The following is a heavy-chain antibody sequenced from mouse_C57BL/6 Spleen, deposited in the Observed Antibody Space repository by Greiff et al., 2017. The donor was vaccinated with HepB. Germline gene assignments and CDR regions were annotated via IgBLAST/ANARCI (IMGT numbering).Heavy chain of an antibody. CDR3: AREDRDSPYY. CDR1: GYTFTSYW. Sequence: QVQLQQSGAELVMPGASVKLSCKASGYTFTSYWMHWVKQRPGQGLEWIGEIDPSDSYTNYNQKFKGKSTLTVDKSSSTAYMQLSSLTSEDSAVYYCAREDRDSPYYWGQGTTLTVSS. D-gene: IGHD3-3*01. J-gene: IGHJ2*01. V-gene: IGHV1-69*01. CDR2: IDPSDSYT.